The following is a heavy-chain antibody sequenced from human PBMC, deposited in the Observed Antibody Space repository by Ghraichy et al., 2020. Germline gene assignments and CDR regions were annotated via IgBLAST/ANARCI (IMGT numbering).Heavy chain of an antibody. V-gene: IGHV4-34*01. CDR3: ARVFRRRGGYDEYNACDF. CDR2: SNILTT. D-gene: IGHD5-24*01. J-gene: IGHJ4*02. Sequence: SETLSSPSLSMVGPSVITTGVGSASPQGRGWSGLGKSNILTTNYNPFLKSRVTISLYTSKNQFSLKLSTVTAADTAVYYCARVFRRRGGYDEYNACDFWGQGGRVTVSS. CDR1: VGPSVITT.